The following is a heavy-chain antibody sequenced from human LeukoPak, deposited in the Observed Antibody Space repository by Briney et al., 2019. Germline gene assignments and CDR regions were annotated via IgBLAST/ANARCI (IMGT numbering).Heavy chain of an antibody. CDR1: GFTFSSYG. J-gene: IGHJ5*02. D-gene: IGHD2-15*01. Sequence: PGGSLRISCAASGFTFSSYGMHWVRQAPGKGLEWVAVIWYDGSNKYYADSVKGRFTISRDNSKNTLYLQMNSLRAEDTAVYYCARVRISHPVFDPRGQGTLVTVSS. V-gene: IGHV3-33*01. CDR3: ARVRISHPVFDP. CDR2: IWYDGSNK.